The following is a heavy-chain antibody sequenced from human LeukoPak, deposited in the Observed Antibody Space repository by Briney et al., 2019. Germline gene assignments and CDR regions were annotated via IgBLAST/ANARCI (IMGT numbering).Heavy chain of an antibody. CDR1: GFTFSSYW. CDR3: LRTTLGPAGAIDY. Sequence: GGSLRLSCAASGFTFSSYWMHWVRQAPGKGLVWVSRINTDGSGVTYAEFVKGRFTISRDNAKNTLYLQMNSLRAEDTAVYYCLRTTLGPAGAIDYWGQGTLVAVSS. D-gene: IGHD2-2*01. V-gene: IGHV3-74*01. J-gene: IGHJ4*02. CDR2: INTDGSGV.